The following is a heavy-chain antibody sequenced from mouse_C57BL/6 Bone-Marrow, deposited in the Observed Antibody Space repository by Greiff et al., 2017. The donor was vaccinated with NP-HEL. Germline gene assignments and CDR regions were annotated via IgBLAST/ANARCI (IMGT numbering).Heavy chain of an antibody. V-gene: IGHV1-54*01. CDR1: GYAFTNYL. CDR2: INPGSGGT. D-gene: IGHD1-1*01. J-gene: IGHJ2*01. CDR3: AIITTVVADY. Sequence: VQRVESGAELVRPGTSVKASCKASGYAFTNYLIEWVKQRPGQGLEWIGVINPGSGGTNYNEKFKGKATLTADKSSSTAYMQLSSLTSEDSAVYYGAIITTVVADYWGKGTTLTFSS.